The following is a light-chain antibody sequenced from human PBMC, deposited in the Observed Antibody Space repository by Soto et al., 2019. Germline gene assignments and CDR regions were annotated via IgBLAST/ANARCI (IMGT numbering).Light chain of an antibody. J-gene: IGKJ1*01. V-gene: IGKV3-20*01. CDR2: GAS. CDR1: QSVSSSY. Sequence: EIVLTQSPGTLSLSPGERATLSCRASQSVSSSYLAWYQQKPGQAPRLLIYGASNRATGIPDRFSGSGSGTDFTLTISRVEPEDCAVYYCQQYGTSPRTFGQGTKVEIK. CDR3: QQYGTSPRT.